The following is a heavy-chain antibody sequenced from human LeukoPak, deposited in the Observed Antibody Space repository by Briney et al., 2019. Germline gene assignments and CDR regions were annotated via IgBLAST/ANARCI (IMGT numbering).Heavy chain of an antibody. V-gene: IGHV4-39*01. Sequence: SETLSLTCTVSAGSISNSTYYWGWLRQPPGKGLEWIGSIYYTGSTYYNPSLKSRVTISVDTSKNQFSLKLSSVTAADMAVYYCASFSDLFHYWGQGSLVTVSS. CDR3: ASFSDLFHY. J-gene: IGHJ4*02. CDR1: AGSISNSTYY. CDR2: IYYTGST. D-gene: IGHD3-3*01.